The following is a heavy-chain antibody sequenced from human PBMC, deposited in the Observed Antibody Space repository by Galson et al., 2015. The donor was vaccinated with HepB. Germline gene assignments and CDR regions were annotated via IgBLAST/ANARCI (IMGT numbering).Heavy chain of an antibody. D-gene: IGHD3-9*01. V-gene: IGHV1-69*13. CDR1: GGTFSSYA. CDR2: IIPIFGTA. CDR3: AREGTTYYDILTIGGDYFDY. Sequence: SVKVSCKASGGTFSSYAISWVRQAPGQGLEWMGGIIPIFGTANYAQKFQGRVTITADESTSTAYMELSSLRSEDTAVYYCAREGTTYYDILTIGGDYFDYWGQGTLVTVSS. J-gene: IGHJ4*02.